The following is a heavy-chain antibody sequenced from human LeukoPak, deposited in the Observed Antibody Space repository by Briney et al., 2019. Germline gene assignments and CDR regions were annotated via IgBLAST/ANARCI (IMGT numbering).Heavy chain of an antibody. CDR1: GFTFSSYG. CDR2: ISYDGSNK. Sequence: PGGSLRLSCAASGFTFSSYGMHWVRQAPGKGLEWVAVISYDGSNKYYADSVKGRFTISRDNSKNTLYLQMNSLRAEDTAVYYCAKQDRIGYNRNAFDIWGQGTMVTVSS. CDR3: AKQDRIGYNRNAFDI. J-gene: IGHJ3*02. V-gene: IGHV3-30*18. D-gene: IGHD5-24*01.